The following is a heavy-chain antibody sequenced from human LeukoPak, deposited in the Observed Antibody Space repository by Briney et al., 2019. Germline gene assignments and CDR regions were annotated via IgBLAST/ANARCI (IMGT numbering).Heavy chain of an antibody. D-gene: IGHD6-6*01. CDR2: INPNSGGT. V-gene: IGHV1-2*02. J-gene: IGHJ4*02. CDR3: ARDLVAARPYYFDY. Sequence: ASVKVPCKASGYTFTGYYMHWVRQAPGQGLEWMGWINPNSGGTNYAQKFQGRVTMTRDTSISTAYMELSRLRSDDTAVYYCARDLVAARPYYFDYWGQGTLVTVSS. CDR1: GYTFTGYY.